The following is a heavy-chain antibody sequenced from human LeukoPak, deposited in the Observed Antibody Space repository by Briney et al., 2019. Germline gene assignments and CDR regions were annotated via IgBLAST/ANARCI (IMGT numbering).Heavy chain of an antibody. CDR1: GGSISSSSYY. CDR3: ARGYSSGWYFPRGAFDI. D-gene: IGHD6-19*01. CDR2: IYYSGST. J-gene: IGHJ3*02. V-gene: IGHV4-39*07. Sequence: SETLSLTCTVSGGSISSSSYYWGWIRQPPGKGLEWIGSIYYSGSTYYNPSLKSRVTISVDTSKNQFSLKLSSVTAADTAVYYCARGYSSGWYFPRGAFDIWGQGTMVTVSS.